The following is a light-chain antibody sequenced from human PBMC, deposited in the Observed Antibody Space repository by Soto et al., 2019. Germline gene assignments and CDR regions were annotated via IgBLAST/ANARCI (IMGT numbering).Light chain of an antibody. CDR1: SSNIGSNT. CDR3: SSWHGTLNGVV. J-gene: IGLJ2*01. Sequence: QSVLTQPPSASGTPGQRVTISCSGSSSNIGSNTVNWYQQLPGTAPKLLIYGDSQRPSGVPDRFSGSKSGTSASLAISGLQSEDEADYYCSSWHGTLNGVVFGGGTKVTVL. CDR2: GDS. V-gene: IGLV1-44*01.